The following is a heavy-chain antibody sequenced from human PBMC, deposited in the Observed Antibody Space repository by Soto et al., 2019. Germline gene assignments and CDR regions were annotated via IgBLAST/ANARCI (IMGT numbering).Heavy chain of an antibody. V-gene: IGHV1-46*01. Sequence: ASVKVSCKASGFPFTSYYMHWVRQAPGQGLEWMGMTNPFSGDTSFAQNVQGRVTMTSDTSTSTVYMELSSLRSEDTAVYYCARETSSMIRGLIIRFFDYWGQGTLVTVSS. CDR2: TNPFSGDT. D-gene: IGHD3-10*01. CDR1: GFPFTSYY. CDR3: ARETSSMIRGLIIRFFDY. J-gene: IGHJ4*02.